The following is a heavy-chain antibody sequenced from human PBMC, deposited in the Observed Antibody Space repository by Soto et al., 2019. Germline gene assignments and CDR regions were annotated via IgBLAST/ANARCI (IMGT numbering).Heavy chain of an antibody. CDR3: ARDRGRLLPVIGVLDS. J-gene: IGHJ5*01. D-gene: IGHD3-10*01. V-gene: IGHV3-48*04. Sequence: GGSLRLSCAASGFTFSSYSMNWVRQAPGKGLEWVSYISSSSSTIYYADSVKGRFTIARDNAKNSMYLQMNSLSAEDTAVYYCARDRGRLLPVIGVLDSWGKGTWFTV. CDR2: ISSSSSTI. CDR1: GFTFSSYS.